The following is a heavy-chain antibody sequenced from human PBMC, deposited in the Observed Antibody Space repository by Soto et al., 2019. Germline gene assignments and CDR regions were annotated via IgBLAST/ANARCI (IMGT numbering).Heavy chain of an antibody. V-gene: IGHV4-59*01. Sequence: QVQLQESGPGLVKPSETLSLTCAVSGGSISSYFWSWIRQPPGKGLEWIGYIFYSGTTNYNPSLKCRVTISVDTSKNRFALKLTSATAADTFVYYCARGRGGTYDAFDIWGQGTMVTVSS. CDR2: IFYSGTT. J-gene: IGHJ3*02. CDR3: ARGRGGTYDAFDI. CDR1: GGSISSYF. D-gene: IGHD1-26*01.